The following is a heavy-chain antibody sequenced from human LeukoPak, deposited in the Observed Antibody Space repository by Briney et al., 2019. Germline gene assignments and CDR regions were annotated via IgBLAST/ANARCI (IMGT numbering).Heavy chain of an antibody. CDR2: INHSGSA. CDR3: ARGSCSGGSCYLGPGAFDI. Sequence: SETLSLTCAVYGGSFSGYYWSWIRQPPGKGLEWIGEINHSGSANYNPFLKSRVTISVDTSKNQFSLKLSSVTAADTAVYYCARGSCSGGSCYLGPGAFDIWGQGTMVTVSS. D-gene: IGHD2-15*01. J-gene: IGHJ3*02. V-gene: IGHV4-34*01. CDR1: GGSFSGYY.